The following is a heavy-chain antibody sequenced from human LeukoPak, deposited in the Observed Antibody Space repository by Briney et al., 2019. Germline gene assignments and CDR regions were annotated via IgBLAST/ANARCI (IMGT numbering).Heavy chain of an antibody. D-gene: IGHD6-19*01. CDR2: INSDGSST. V-gene: IGHV3-74*01. Sequence: GGSLRLSCAASGFTFSSYWMHWVRQAPGKGLVWVSRINSDGSSTSYADSVKGRFTISRDNAKNTLYLQMNSLRAEDTAVYNCAKDGGEQWLGLYFDYWGQGTLVTVSS. J-gene: IGHJ4*02. CDR3: AKDGGEQWLGLYFDY. CDR1: GFTFSSYW.